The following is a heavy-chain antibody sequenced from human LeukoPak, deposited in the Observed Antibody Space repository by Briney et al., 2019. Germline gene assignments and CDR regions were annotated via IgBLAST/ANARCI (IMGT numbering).Heavy chain of an antibody. J-gene: IGHJ6*03. CDR1: GYSISSGYY. CDR2: IYHSGST. D-gene: IGHD3-10*01. V-gene: IGHV4-38-2*02. CDR3: AGDRGRGYYYYYMDV. Sequence: SETLSLTCTVSGYSISSGYYWGWIRQPPGKGLEWIGSIYHSGSTYYNPSLKSRVTISVDTSKNQFSLKLSSVTAADTAVYYCAGDRGRGYYYYYMDVWGKGTTVTVSS.